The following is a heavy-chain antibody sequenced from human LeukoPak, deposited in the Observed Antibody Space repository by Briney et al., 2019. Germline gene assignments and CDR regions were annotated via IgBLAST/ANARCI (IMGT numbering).Heavy chain of an antibody. CDR2: INHSGST. CDR3: ARKPAYDYVWGSYRPSQEFDY. J-gene: IGHJ4*02. Sequence: SETLSLTCAVYGGSFSGYYWSWIRQPPGKGLEWIGEINHSGSTNYNPSLKSRVTISVDTSKNQFSLKLSSVTAADTAVYYCARKPAYDYVWGSYRPSQEFDYWGQGTLVTVSS. CDR1: GGSFSGYY. D-gene: IGHD3-16*02. V-gene: IGHV4-34*01.